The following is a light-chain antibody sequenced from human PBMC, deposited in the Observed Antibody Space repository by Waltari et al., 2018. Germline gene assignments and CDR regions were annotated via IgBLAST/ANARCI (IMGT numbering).Light chain of an antibody. CDR2: DFN. CDR1: SSDLGAYNF. V-gene: IGLV2-14*03. J-gene: IGLJ1*01. CDR3: SSYTTVITRYV. Sequence: QSALTQPASVSGSPGQSITISCTGTSSDLGAYNFVSWYQKHPGKAPNVMIYDFNNRPSAFSSRFSGSKSGNTASLTISGLESYDEAYYYCSSYTTVITRYVFGSGTKVSVL.